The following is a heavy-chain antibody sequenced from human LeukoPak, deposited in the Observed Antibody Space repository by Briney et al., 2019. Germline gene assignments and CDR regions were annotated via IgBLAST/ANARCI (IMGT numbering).Heavy chain of an antibody. D-gene: IGHD2-8*01. CDR2: IKQDGSEK. Sequence: GGSLRLSCAASGLTFSSYWMSWVRQAPGKGLEWVANIKQDGSEKYYVDSVKGRFTISRDNAKNSLYLQMNSLRAEDTAVYYCARDYLMSRGQGTLVTVSS. CDR3: ARDYLMS. V-gene: IGHV3-7*03. J-gene: IGHJ4*02. CDR1: GLTFSSYW.